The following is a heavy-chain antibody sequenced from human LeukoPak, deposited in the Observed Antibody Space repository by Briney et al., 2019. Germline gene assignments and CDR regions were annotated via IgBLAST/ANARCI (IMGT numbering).Heavy chain of an antibody. V-gene: IGHV3-33*01. CDR1: GFTFSNYG. D-gene: IGHD2/OR15-2a*01. CDR3: ATDKFSY. J-gene: IGHJ4*02. Sequence: GGSLRLSCAASGFTFSNYGMHWVRQAPGKGLEWVAVIWYDGSNKYYADSVKGRFTISRDNSKNALYLQMSSLRAEDTAVYYCATDKFSYWGQGTLVTVS. CDR2: IWYDGSNK.